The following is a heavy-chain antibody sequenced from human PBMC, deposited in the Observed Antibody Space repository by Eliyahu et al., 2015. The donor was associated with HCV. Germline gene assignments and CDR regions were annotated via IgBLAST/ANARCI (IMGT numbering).Heavy chain of an antibody. J-gene: IGHJ4*02. D-gene: IGHD2-2*01. CDR2: VSPISGSP. CDR1: GATFRNLA. Sequence: QVQLVQSGAEVKKPGSSVRVSCTXSGATFRNLAIPWVRQAPGQGXDWIGQVSPISGSPKYAQKFQGRVTITADESTRAVYMDLSSLTFEDTAMYYCLVAPAVMNYFAHWGQGTQVSVSS. V-gene: IGHV1-69*01. CDR3: LVAPAVMNYFAH.